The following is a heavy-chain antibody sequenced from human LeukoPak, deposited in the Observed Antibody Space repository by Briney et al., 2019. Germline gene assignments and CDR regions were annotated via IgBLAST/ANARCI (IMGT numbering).Heavy chain of an antibody. Sequence: ASVKVSCKASGYTFTSYGISWVRQAPGQGLEWMGWISAYNGNTNYAQKLQGRVTMTTDTSTSTAYMELRSLRSDDTAVYYCARAVSYYYDSSGETDAFDIWGQGTMVTVSS. CDR2: ISAYNGNT. V-gene: IGHV1-18*01. J-gene: IGHJ3*02. CDR3: ARAVSYYYDSSGETDAFDI. CDR1: GYTFTSYG. D-gene: IGHD3-22*01.